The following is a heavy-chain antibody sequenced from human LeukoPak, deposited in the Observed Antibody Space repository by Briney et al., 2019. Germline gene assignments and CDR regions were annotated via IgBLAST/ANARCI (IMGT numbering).Heavy chain of an antibody. V-gene: IGHV3-15*01. Sequence: GGSLRLSCVASGFTFTNAWMSWVRQAPGKGLEWVCRIKSKTDGGTTDYAAPVKGRFTISRDDSKNMLFLQMSSLKTENIAVYHCTTNSATVVGESFDYWGQGTLVTVSS. CDR1: GFTFTNAW. J-gene: IGHJ4*02. D-gene: IGHD2-15*01. CDR2: IKSKTDGGTT. CDR3: TTNSATVVGESFDY.